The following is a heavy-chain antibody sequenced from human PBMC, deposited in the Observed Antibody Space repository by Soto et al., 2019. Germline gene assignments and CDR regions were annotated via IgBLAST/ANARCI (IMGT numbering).Heavy chain of an antibody. CDR2: IYYSGST. D-gene: IGHD3-22*01. V-gene: IGHV4-30-4*01. CDR3: ARDSYDSSGYVFDY. J-gene: IGHJ4*02. CDR1: GGSISSGDNY. Sequence: QVQLQESGPGLVKPSQTLSLTCTVSGGSISSGDNYWSWIRQPPGKGLEWIGYIYYSGSTYYNPSLESRVTISVDTSKNQFSLKLSSVTAADTAVYYCARDSYDSSGYVFDYWGQGTLVTVSS.